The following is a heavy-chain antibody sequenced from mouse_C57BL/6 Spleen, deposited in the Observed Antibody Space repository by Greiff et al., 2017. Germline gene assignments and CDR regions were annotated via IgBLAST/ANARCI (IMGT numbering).Heavy chain of an antibody. J-gene: IGHJ2*01. CDR2: IDPDSGGT. CDR3: GDYYGNLLGY. V-gene: IGHV1-72*01. D-gene: IGHD2-1*01. Sequence: VQLQQPGAELVKPGASVKLSCKASGYTFTSYWMHWVKQRPGRGLEWIGRIDPDSGGTKYNEKFKSKATLTVDKPSRTAYMQISSLTSEDSAVYYSGDYYGNLLGYWGQGTTLTVSS. CDR1: GYTFTSYW.